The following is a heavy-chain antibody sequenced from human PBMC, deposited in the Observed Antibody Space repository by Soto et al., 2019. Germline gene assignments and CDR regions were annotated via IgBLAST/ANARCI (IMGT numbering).Heavy chain of an antibody. CDR3: ARSLTGTDVHMDV. J-gene: IGHJ6*03. V-gene: IGHV1-2*04. Sequence: ASVKVSCKASGYTFTGYYMHWVRQAPGQGLEWMGWINPNSGGTNYAQKFQGWVTMTRDTSISTAYMELRRLRSDDTAVYYCARSLTGTDVHMDVWGKGTTVTVSS. CDR1: GYTFTGYY. D-gene: IGHD1-20*01. CDR2: INPNSGGT.